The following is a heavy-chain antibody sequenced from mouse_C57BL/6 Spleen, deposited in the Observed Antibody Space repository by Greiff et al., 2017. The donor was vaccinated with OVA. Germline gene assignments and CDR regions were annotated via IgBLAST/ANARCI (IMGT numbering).Heavy chain of an antibody. CDR2: ISDGGSYT. Sequence: EVQVVESGGGLVKPGGSLKLSCAASGFTFSSYAMSWVRQTPEKRLEWVATISDGGSYTYYPDNVKGRFTISRDNAKNNLYLQMSHLKSEDTAMYYCARDGSNYEYFDVWGTGTTVTVSS. CDR1: GFTFSSYA. J-gene: IGHJ1*03. CDR3: ARDGSNYEYFDV. V-gene: IGHV5-4*01. D-gene: IGHD2-5*01.